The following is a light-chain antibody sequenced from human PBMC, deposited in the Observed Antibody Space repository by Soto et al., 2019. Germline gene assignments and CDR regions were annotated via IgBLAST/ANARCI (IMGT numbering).Light chain of an antibody. CDR3: MQALQTPLT. V-gene: IGKV2-28*01. Sequence: DIVMTQSPLSLPVTPGEPASISCRSSQSLLHSDGYNYLDWFLQRPGQSPQLLIYLGSSRASGVPDRFSGSGSGTDFTLKISRVEAEDVGVYYCMQALQTPLTFGGGTKVVIK. CDR2: LGS. CDR1: QSLLHSDGYNY. J-gene: IGKJ4*01.